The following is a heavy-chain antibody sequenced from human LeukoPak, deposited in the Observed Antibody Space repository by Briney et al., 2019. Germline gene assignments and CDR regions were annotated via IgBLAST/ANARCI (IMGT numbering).Heavy chain of an antibody. Sequence: ASVKVSCKASGGTFSSYATSWVRQAPGQGLEWMGRIIPIFGIANYAQKFQGRVTITADESTSTAYMELSSLRSEDTAVYYCARGVYTMVRGVAPYGMDVWGKGTTVTVSS. D-gene: IGHD3-10*01. V-gene: IGHV1-69*15. CDR3: ARGVYTMVRGVAPYGMDV. CDR1: GGTFSSYA. J-gene: IGHJ6*04. CDR2: IIPIFGIA.